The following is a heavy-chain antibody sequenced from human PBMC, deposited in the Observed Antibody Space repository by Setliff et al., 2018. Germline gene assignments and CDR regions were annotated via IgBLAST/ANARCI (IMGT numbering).Heavy chain of an antibody. CDR2: ISAYNGNT. V-gene: IGHV1-18*01. Sequence: ASVKVSCKASGGTFSSYAISWVRQAPGQGLEWMGWISAYNGNTNYAQKLQGRVTMTTDTSTSTAYMELSSLRSEDTAVYYCATQPLQWELLGFDYWGQGTLVTVSS. CDR1: GGTFSSYA. D-gene: IGHD1-26*01. CDR3: ATQPLQWELLGFDY. J-gene: IGHJ4*02.